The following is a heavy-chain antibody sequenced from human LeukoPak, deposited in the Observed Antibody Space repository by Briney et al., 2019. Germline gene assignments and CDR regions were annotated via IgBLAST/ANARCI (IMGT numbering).Heavy chain of an antibody. V-gene: IGHV4-39*01. CDR3: ARRVGYCTNGVCSVDY. J-gene: IGHJ4*02. CDR2: IYYTGST. Sequence: PSETLSLTCTVSGGSISSYYWGWIRQPPGKGLEWIGNIYYTGSTYYNPSLKSRVTISVDTSKNQFSLKLSSVTAADTAVYYCARRVGYCTNGVCSVDYWGQGTLVTVSS. D-gene: IGHD2-8*01. CDR1: GGSISSYY.